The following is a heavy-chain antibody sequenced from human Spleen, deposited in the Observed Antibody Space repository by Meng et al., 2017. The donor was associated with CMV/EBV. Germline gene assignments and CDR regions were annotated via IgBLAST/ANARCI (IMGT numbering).Heavy chain of an antibody. CDR2: IIPILAIT. Sequence: FSSYAITWVRQAPGQGLEWMGTIIPILAITKYEQKLQGRVTITADKTSSTVYMELSSLRSDDTAVYYCGRYTDIVSVIAATRDYWFDPWDQGTLVTVSS. J-gene: IGHJ5*02. CDR1: FSSYA. V-gene: IGHV1-69*04. CDR3: GRYTDIVSVIAATRDYWFDP. D-gene: IGHD2-15*01.